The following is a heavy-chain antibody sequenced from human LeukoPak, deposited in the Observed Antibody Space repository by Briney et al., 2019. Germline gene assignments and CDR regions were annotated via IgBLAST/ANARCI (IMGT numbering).Heavy chain of an antibody. Sequence: GASVKVSCKASGGTFSSYAISGVRPAPGQGLEWMGGIIPIFGTANYAQKFQGRVTITADESTSTAYMQLSSLRSEDTAVYDCARDDRVWFGDWGQGTLVTVSS. V-gene: IGHV1-69*13. CDR2: IIPIFGTA. CDR3: ARDDRVWFGD. CDR1: GGTFSSYA. J-gene: IGHJ4*02. D-gene: IGHD3-10*01.